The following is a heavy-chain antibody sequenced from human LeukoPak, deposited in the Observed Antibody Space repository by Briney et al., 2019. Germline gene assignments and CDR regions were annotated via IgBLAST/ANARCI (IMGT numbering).Heavy chain of an antibody. V-gene: IGHV4-38-2*02. Sequence: SETLSLTCTVSGYSISSGYHWGWIRQPPGRGLEWIGSIYIGGTTFHNPSLKSRVTISLDTSKNQFSLGLSSVTAADTAVYHCARSGDKGYCSTTCCYGFDYWGQGILVTVSS. CDR1: GYSISSGYH. D-gene: IGHD2-2*01. J-gene: IGHJ4*02. CDR2: IYIGGTT. CDR3: ARSGDKGYCSTTCCYGFDY.